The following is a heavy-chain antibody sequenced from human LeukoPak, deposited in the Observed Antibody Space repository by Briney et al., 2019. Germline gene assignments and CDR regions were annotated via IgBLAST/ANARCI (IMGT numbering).Heavy chain of an antibody. Sequence: GGSLRLSCAASGFTFSSYAMSWVRQAPGKGLEWVSAISGSGGSTYYADSVKVRFTISRDNSKNTLYLQMNSLRAEDTAVYYFAKPQGLPAAAFDYWGQGTLVTVSS. D-gene: IGHD2-2*01. J-gene: IGHJ4*02. CDR2: ISGSGGST. CDR3: AKPQGLPAAAFDY. CDR1: GFTFSSYA. V-gene: IGHV3-23*01.